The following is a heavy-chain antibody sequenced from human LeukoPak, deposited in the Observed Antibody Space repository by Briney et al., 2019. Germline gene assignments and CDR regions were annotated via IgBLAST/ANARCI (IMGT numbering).Heavy chain of an antibody. V-gene: IGHV3-48*04. CDR3: ATRLCSTSGCRAYSQYSLDI. J-gene: IGHJ6*04. CDR2: ISRSGSTI. D-gene: IGHD2-8*01. Sequence: PGGSLRLSCAASGFTFSSYTMNWVRQAPGKGLEWISYISRSGSTIYYADSVKGRFAISRDNAKNSLYLQMNSLRAEDTAVYHCATRLCSTSGCRAYSQYSLDIWGRGTTVTVSS. CDR1: GFTFSSYT.